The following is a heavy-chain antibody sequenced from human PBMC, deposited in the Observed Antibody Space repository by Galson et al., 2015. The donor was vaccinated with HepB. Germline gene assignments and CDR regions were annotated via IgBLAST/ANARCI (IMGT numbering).Heavy chain of an antibody. J-gene: IGHJ2*01. V-gene: IGHV1-69*01. CDR1: GGTFSNHA. CDR3: ARYSDSWNFDL. CDR2: IIPIFRTA. D-gene: IGHD6-13*01. Sequence: SCKASGGTFSNHAIGWVRQAPGQGLEWMGGIIPIFRTANYAQKLQGRVTITADESTSTAYMELSSLRSEDSAVYYCARYSDSWNFDLWGRGTLITVSS.